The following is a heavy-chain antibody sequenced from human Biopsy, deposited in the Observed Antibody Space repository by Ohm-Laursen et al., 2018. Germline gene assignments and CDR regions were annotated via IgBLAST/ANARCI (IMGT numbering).Heavy chain of an antibody. Sequence: SLRLSCAASGFDVRSNYMRWIRQAPGKGLEWVSYISSGGTTIYYADSVKGRFTISRDNAKNSLYLQMNSLRADDTAVYYCARDTRWSPYHMDVWGQGTTVTVSS. CDR3: ARDTRWSPYHMDV. D-gene: IGHD4-23*01. CDR1: GFDVRSNY. CDR2: ISSGGTTI. J-gene: IGHJ6*02. V-gene: IGHV3-11*01.